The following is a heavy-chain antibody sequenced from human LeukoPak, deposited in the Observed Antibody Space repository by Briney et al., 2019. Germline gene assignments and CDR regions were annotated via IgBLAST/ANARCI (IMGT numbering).Heavy chain of an antibody. D-gene: IGHD5-18*01. CDR3: ARVVAGESIGHSYGYGSNSYYYYMDV. CDR1: GYTFTSYD. CDR2: MNPNSGNT. Sequence: ASVKVSCNASGYTFTSYDINWVRQATGQGLEWMGWMNPNSGNTGYAQKFQGRVTITRNTSISTAYMELSSLRSEDTAVYYCARVVAGESIGHSYGYGSNSYYYYMDVWGKGTTVTVSS. V-gene: IGHV1-8*03. J-gene: IGHJ6*03.